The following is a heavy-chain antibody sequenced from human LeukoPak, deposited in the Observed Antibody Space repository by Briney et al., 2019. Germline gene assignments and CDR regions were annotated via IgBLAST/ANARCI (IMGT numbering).Heavy chain of an antibody. Sequence: GGSLRLSCAASGFSFDDYAMHWVRQTPGQGLEWISYIGINEDNIYYADSVKGRFTISRDNAKSSVFLQMNSLRVEDTAVYYCARETAHCGGDCYDYWGQGTLVTVSS. D-gene: IGHD2-21*01. V-gene: IGHV3-48*03. CDR3: ARETAHCGGDCYDY. J-gene: IGHJ4*02. CDR2: IGINEDNI. CDR1: GFSFDDYA.